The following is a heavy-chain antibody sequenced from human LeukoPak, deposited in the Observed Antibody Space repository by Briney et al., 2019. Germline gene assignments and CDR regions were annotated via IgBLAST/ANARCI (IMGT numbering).Heavy chain of an antibody. CDR1: GFTFDDYA. CDR2: ISWNSGSI. V-gene: IGHV3-9*01. Sequence: GGSLRLSCAASGFTFDDYAMHWVRQALGKGLEWVSGISWNSGSIGYADSVKGRFTMSRDNAKNSLYLQMNGLRAEDTAVYYCARDPTTVTTYQSDFDPWGQGTLVTVSS. CDR3: ARDPTTVTTYQSDFDP. J-gene: IGHJ5*02. D-gene: IGHD4-17*01.